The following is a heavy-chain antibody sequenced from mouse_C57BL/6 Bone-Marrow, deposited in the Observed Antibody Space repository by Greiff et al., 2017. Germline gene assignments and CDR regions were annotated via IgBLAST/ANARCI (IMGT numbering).Heavy chain of an antibody. V-gene: IGHV5-15*01. Sequence: DVKLVESGGGLVQPGGSLKLSCAASGFTFSDYGMAWVRQAPRKGPEWVAFISNLAYSIYYADTVTGRFTISRENAKKTLYLEMSSLRSEDTAMYYCARHRGTFYWYFDVWGTGTTVTVSS. CDR1: GFTFSDYG. J-gene: IGHJ1*03. CDR3: ARHRGTFYWYFDV. CDR2: ISNLAYSI.